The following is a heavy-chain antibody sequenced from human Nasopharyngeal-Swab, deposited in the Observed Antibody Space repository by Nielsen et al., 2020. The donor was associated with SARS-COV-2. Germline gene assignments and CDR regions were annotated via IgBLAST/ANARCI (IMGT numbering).Heavy chain of an antibody. D-gene: IGHD2-2*01. CDR1: GYNFTRYG. V-gene: IGHV1-18*01. J-gene: IGHJ4*02. CDR3: ARAVYCSSTSCYNTFDY. Sequence: SVKDSCKASGYNFTRYGIRWVRQATGQGLEWMGWISAYNGNTNYAQKLQGRVTMTTYTSTSTAYMELSSLRSDDTAVHYCARAVYCSSTSCYNTFDYWGQGTLVTVSS. CDR2: ISAYNGNT.